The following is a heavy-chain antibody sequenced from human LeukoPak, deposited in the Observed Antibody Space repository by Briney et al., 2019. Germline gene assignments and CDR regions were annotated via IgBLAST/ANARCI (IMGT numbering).Heavy chain of an antibody. CDR2: ISSDSYYI. Sequence: GGSLRLSCAVYGFTFNIYAMNWVRQAPGKGLEWVSSISSDSYYIYYPDSVKGRFTISRDNAKNSLYLHMNSLRAEDTALYYCVRGLAGNGYYYYYMDVWGKGTTVTVSS. J-gene: IGHJ6*03. CDR1: GFTFNIYA. D-gene: IGHD2-8*01. CDR3: VRGLAGNGYYYYYMDV. V-gene: IGHV3-21*01.